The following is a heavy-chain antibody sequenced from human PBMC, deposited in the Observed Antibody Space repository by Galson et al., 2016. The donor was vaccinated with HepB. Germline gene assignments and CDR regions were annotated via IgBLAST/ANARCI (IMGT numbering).Heavy chain of an antibody. Sequence: SLRLSCAASGFTFSSYSMNWVRQAPGKGLEWLSYINIASNVIHYADSVKGRFTISRDNAKNSLYLQMNSLRAEDTAVYFCARDPGYSAFDIWGQGTMVTVSS. CDR3: ARDPGYSAFDI. J-gene: IGHJ3*02. CDR2: INIASNVI. V-gene: IGHV3-48*04. CDR1: GFTFSSYS. D-gene: IGHD5-12*01.